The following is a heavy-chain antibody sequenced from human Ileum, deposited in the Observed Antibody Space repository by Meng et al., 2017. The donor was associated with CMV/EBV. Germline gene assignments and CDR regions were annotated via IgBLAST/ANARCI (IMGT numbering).Heavy chain of an antibody. CDR3: AHGSGWLFDY. J-gene: IGHJ4*02. Sequence: ITLTESGPTLVKPTQTLTLTCTFSGFSLATSGVGVGWIRQPPGKAPEWLSLIYWDDDKRYRPSLKSRLTINKDTSRKQVVLTMTNMDPVDTATYYCAHGSGWLFDYWGQGTLVTVSS. V-gene: IGHV2-5*02. CDR2: IYWDDDK. CDR1: GFSLATSGVG. D-gene: IGHD6-19*01.